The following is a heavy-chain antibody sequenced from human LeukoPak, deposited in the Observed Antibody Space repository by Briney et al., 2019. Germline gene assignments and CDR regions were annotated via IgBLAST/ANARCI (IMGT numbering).Heavy chain of an antibody. D-gene: IGHD4-17*01. J-gene: IGHJ6*03. CDR1: GYTFTSYD. V-gene: IGHV1-8*01. CDR2: MNPNSGNT. Sequence: ASVKVSCKASGYTFTSYDINWVRQATGQGLEWMGWMNPNSGNTGYAQKFQGRVTMTRNTSISTAYMELSSLRSEDTAVYYCARGENCGAPYYYYYMDVWGKGTTVTVSS. CDR3: ARGENCGAPYYYYYMDV.